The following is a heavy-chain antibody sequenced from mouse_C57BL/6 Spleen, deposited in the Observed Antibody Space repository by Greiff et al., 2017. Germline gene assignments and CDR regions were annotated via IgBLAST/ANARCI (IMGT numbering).Heavy chain of an antibody. CDR1: GYTFTRYW. Sequence: QVQLQQSGAELVKPGASVKLSCKASGYTFTRYWMHWVKQRPGQGLEWIGMIHPNSGSTNYNEKFKSKATLTVDKSSSTAYMQLSSLTSEDSAVYYCARAESTPGAMDYWGQGTSVTVSS. CDR3: ARAESTPGAMDY. D-gene: IGHD5-1*01. CDR2: IHPNSGST. V-gene: IGHV1-64*01. J-gene: IGHJ4*01.